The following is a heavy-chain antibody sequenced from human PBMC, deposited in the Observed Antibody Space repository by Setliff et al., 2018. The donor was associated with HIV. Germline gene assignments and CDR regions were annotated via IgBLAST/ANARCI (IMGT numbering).Heavy chain of an antibody. D-gene: IGHD2-2*01. CDR2: LYPADSDT. J-gene: IGHJ4*02. CDR3: ARHLPDYQLLSPTFDH. V-gene: IGHV5-51*01. Sequence: GESLKISCKGSGYSFSSYWIGWVRQMPGKGLEFMGLLYPADSDTRYSPSFQGQVTISVDKSITTAYLHWRGLKASDTAMYYCARHLPDYQLLSPTFDHWGQGTPVTVSS. CDR1: GYSFSSYW.